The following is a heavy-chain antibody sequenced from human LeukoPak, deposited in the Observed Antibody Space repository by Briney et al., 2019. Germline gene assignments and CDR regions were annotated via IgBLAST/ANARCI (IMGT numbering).Heavy chain of an antibody. J-gene: IGHJ4*02. V-gene: IGHV4-30-2*01. CDR3: ARAGLHFDY. CDR1: GGSISSGGYS. D-gene: IGHD7-27*01. Sequence: SETLSLTCAVSGGSISSGGYSWSWIRQPPGKGLEWIEYIYHSGSTYYNPSLKSRVTISVDRSKNQFSLKLSSVTAADTAVYYCARAGLHFDYWGQGTLVTVSS. CDR2: IYHSGST.